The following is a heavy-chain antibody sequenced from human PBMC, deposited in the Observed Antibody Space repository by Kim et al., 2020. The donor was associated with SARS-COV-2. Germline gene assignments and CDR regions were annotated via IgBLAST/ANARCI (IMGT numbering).Heavy chain of an antibody. J-gene: IGHJ5*02. CDR1: GYTFSTSA. CDR2: INVGNGNT. V-gene: IGHV1-3*01. D-gene: IGHD6-19*01. CDR3: ARDSQWLVYDNWFDP. Sequence: ASVKVSCKASGYTFSTSAMNWVRQAPGQRLEWMGWINVGNGNTKYSEKFQDRVTISSDTSANTAFMELTRLTSEDTAGYYCARDSQWLVYDNWFDPWGQG.